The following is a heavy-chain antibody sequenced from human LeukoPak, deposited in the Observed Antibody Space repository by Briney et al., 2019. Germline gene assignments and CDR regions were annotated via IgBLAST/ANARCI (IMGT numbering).Heavy chain of an antibody. CDR3: AKDWALYCGGDCYFNY. CDR2: ISYDGSNK. Sequence: GGSLRLSCAASGFIFNNYGMHWVRQAPGKGLEWVAVISYDGSNKNYAGSVKGRFTISRDSSKNTVYLQMNSLRVEDTAVYYCAKDWALYCGGDCYFNYWGQGTLVTVSS. D-gene: IGHD2-21*02. J-gene: IGHJ4*02. V-gene: IGHV3-30*18. CDR1: GFIFNNYG.